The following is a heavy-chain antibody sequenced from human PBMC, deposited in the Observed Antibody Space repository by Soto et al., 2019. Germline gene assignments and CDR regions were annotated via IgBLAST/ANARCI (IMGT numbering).Heavy chain of an antibody. CDR2: ISYDGSNK. D-gene: IGHD5-12*01. V-gene: IGHV3-30-3*01. J-gene: IGHJ4*02. Sequence: GGSLRLSCAASGFTFSSYAMHWVRQAPGKGLEWVAVISYDGSNKYYADSVKGRFTISRDNSKNTLYLQMNSLRAEDTAVYYCARDPLRGYDYPYYFDYWGQGTLVTVSS. CDR1: GFTFSSYA. CDR3: ARDPLRGYDYPYYFDY.